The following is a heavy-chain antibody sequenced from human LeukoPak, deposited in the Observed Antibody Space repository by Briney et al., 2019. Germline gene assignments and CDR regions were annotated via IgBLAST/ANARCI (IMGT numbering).Heavy chain of an antibody. D-gene: IGHD3-22*01. CDR3: AKAHYYDSSGYHHFDY. V-gene: IGHV3-9*01. CDR2: ISWNSGSI. Sequence: GRSLRLSCAASGFTFDDYAMHWVRQAPGKGLEGVSGISWNSGSIGYADSVKGRFTISRDNAKNSLYLQMNSLRAEDTALYYCAKAHYYDSSGYHHFDYWGQGTLVTVSS. J-gene: IGHJ4*02. CDR1: GFTFDDYA.